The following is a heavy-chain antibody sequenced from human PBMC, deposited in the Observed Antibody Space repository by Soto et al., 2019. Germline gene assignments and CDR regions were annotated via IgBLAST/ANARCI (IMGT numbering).Heavy chain of an antibody. Sequence: QVQLQESGPGLVKPSQTLSLTCTVSGGSISSGVYYWGWIRQHPGKGLEWIGYIYYSGSTHYNPSLKGRFTISVDTSKNQFSLKLSSVTAADTAVYYCATGTDYYYGSGSLGGVDVGGQGTTVTVSS. CDR3: ATGTDYYYGSGSLGGVDV. J-gene: IGHJ6*02. CDR1: GGSISSGVYY. CDR2: IYYSGST. D-gene: IGHD3-10*01. V-gene: IGHV4-31*03.